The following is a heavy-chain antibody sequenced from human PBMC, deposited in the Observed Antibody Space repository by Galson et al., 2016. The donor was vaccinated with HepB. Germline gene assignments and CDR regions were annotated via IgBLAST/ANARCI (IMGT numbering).Heavy chain of an antibody. CDR3: AKPRRYNHDALHI. CDR2: ISGSGTTT. D-gene: IGHD5-18*01. J-gene: IGHJ3*02. V-gene: IGHV3-23*01. Sequence: SLRLSCAASGFPFTTSALYWVRQAPGKGLQWVSFISGSGTTTFYTDSVKGRFTISRDNSKNMLYLQMDSLRAEDTAVYSCAKPRRYNHDALHIWGQGTMVTVSS. CDR1: GFPFTTSA.